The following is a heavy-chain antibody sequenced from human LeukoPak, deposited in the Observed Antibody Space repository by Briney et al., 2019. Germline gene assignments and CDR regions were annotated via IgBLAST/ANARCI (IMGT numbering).Heavy chain of an antibody. J-gene: IGHJ4*02. Sequence: GGSLRLSCAASGFTFRNFAMKWVRQAPGKGLEWVSDISGGGEHTFYADSVKGRFTISRDNSKDTLYLQMNTLRPEDTALYYCAKPHYDFWSGYWGGDYWGQGTLVTVSS. D-gene: IGHD3-3*01. CDR1: GFTFRNFA. CDR2: ISGGGEHT. V-gene: IGHV3-23*01. CDR3: AKPHYDFWSGYWGGDY.